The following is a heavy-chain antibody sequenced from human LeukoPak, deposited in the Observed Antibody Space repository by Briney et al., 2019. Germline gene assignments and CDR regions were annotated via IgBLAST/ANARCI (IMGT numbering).Heavy chain of an antibody. CDR1: GFTFSSYA. D-gene: IGHD4-11*01. CDR3: AKGAGGGYSNYQDY. CDR2: ISGSGGST. J-gene: IGHJ4*02. Sequence: GGSLRLSCAASGFTFSSYAMSWVRQAPGKGLEWVSAISGSGGSTYHADSVKGRFTISRDNSKNTLYLQMNSLRAEDTAVYYCAKGAGGGYSNYQDYWGQGTLVTVSS. V-gene: IGHV3-23*01.